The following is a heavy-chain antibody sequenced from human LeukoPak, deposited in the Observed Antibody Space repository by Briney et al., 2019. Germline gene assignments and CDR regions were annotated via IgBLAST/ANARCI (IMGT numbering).Heavy chain of an antibody. J-gene: IGHJ4*02. CDR3: ARDFDY. CDR1: GFTFSSYS. V-gene: IGHV3-48*01. Sequence: GGSLRLSSAASGFTFSSYSMNWVRQAPGKGLEWVSYISSSSSTIYYADSVKGRFTISRDNAKNSLYLQMNSLRAEDTAVYYCARDFDYWGQGTLVTVSS. CDR2: ISSSSSTI.